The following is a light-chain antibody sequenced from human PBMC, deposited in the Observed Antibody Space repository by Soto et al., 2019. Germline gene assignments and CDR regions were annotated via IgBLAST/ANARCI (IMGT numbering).Light chain of an antibody. J-gene: IGLJ2*01. CDR2: DNN. V-gene: IGLV1-51*01. Sequence: QSILTQPPSLSAAPGQRVTISCSGSSSNIGHNYVSWYQQLPGTAPKLLIYDNNKRASGIPDRFSGSKSGTSAILGITGLQTGDEADYYCGTWDDNLSAGVFGGGTKVTVL. CDR3: GTWDDNLSAGV. CDR1: SSNIGHNY.